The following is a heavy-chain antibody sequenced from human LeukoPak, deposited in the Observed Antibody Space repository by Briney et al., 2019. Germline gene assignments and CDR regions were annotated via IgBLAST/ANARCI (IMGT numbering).Heavy chain of an antibody. V-gene: IGHV2-70*01. D-gene: IGHD2/OR15-2a*01. CDR1: VFSLSTNGMC. CDR3: ARRSMTDYYFEY. Sequence: ESGPTLVNPTQTLTLTCTFSVFSLSTNGMCVSWIRQPPGKALEWLALIDWDDDTYYSTSLKTRLTISKGTYKNQVVLKMTNMDPVDTATYYCARRSMTDYYFEYWGQGTLVPVSS. CDR2: IDWDDDT. J-gene: IGHJ4*02.